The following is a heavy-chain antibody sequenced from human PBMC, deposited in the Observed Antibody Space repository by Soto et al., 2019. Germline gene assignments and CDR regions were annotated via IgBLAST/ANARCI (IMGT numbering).Heavy chain of an antibody. CDR2: IYSGGST. D-gene: IGHD3-10*01. CDR3: AKESYNRHTDFDH. CDR1: GFTVSSNY. Sequence: PGGSLRLSCAASGFTVSSNYMSWVRQAPGKGLEWVSVIYSGGSTYYADSVKGRFTISRHNSKNTLYLQMNSLRVEDTAIYYCAKESYNRHTDFDHWGQGIQVTVSS. V-gene: IGHV3-53*01. J-gene: IGHJ4*02.